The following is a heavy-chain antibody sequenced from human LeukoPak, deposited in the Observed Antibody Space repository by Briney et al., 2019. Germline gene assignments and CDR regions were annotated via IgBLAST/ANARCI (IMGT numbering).Heavy chain of an antibody. J-gene: IGHJ6*03. CDR3: ARDDSSSSSGYYYYYMDV. D-gene: IGHD6-6*01. CDR2: ISSSSSYI. V-gene: IGHV3-21*01. Sequence: KPGGSLRLSCAASGFTFSSYSMNWVRQAPGKGLEWVSSISSSSSYIYYADSVKGRFTISRDNAKNSQYLQMNSLRAEDTAVYYCARDDSSSSSGYYYYYMDVWGKGTTVTVSS. CDR1: GFTFSSYS.